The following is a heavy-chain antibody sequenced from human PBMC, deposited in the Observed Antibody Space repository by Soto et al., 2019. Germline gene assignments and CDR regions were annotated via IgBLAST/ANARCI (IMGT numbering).Heavy chain of an antibody. J-gene: IGHJ3*01. D-gene: IGHD1-1*01. Sequence: GGSLRLSCAASGFIFSNYAMSWVRQAPGKGLEWVSAISSSGDATYYADSVKGRFTTSSDSSKTTVYLQMNDLRPADTAVYYCATWHEREHAYDVWGQGTTVTVSS. CDR1: GFIFSNYA. CDR3: ATWHEREHAYDV. CDR2: ISSSGDAT. V-gene: IGHV3-23*01.